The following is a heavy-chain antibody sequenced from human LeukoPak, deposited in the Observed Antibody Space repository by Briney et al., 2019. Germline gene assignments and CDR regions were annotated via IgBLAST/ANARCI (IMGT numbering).Heavy chain of an antibody. Sequence: SGGSLRLSCAASGFTFSSYNMNWVRQAPGKGLEWVSSITSGSSYIYYADSVKGRFTISRDNAKDSLYLQMNSLRAEDTAVYYCARVLLVRDYYYGMDVWGQGTTVTVSS. CDR2: ITSGSSYI. CDR1: GFTFSSYN. J-gene: IGHJ6*02. CDR3: ARVLLVRDYYYGMDV. D-gene: IGHD3-16*01. V-gene: IGHV3-21*01.